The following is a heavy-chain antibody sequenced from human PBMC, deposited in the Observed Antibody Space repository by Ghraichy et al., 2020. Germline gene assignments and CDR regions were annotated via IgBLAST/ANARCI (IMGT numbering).Heavy chain of an antibody. CDR2: INPNSGDT. Sequence: ASVKVSCKASGYTFTGYFVHWVRQAPGQGLEWMGKINPNSGDTKYSQKFQGRVTMTRDTSINTAYLDLSSLTSDDTAVYYCTLLPPTNSWFDPWGQGTLVNVSS. J-gene: IGHJ5*02. V-gene: IGHV1-2*02. CDR1: GYTFTGYF. CDR3: TLLPPTNSWFDP. D-gene: IGHD2-8*01.